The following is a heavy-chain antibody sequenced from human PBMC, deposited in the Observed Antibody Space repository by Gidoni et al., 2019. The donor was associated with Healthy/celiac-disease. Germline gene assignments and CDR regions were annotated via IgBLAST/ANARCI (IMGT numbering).Heavy chain of an antibody. D-gene: IGHD6-19*01. V-gene: IGHV3-30-3*01. CDR2: ISYDGSNK. CDR3: ASPHGIAVDPADY. CDR1: GFTFSSYA. J-gene: IGHJ4*02. Sequence: QGQLVESGGGVVQPGRSLRLSCAASGFTFSSYARHWVRQGPGKGLEWVAVISYDGSNKSYADSVKGRFTISRDNSKNTLYLQMNSLRAEDTAVYYCASPHGIAVDPADYWGQGTLVTVSS.